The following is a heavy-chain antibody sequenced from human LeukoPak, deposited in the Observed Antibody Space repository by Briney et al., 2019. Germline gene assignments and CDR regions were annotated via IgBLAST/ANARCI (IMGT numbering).Heavy chain of an antibody. CDR2: INPNSGGT. Sequence: ASVKVSCKVSGYTLTELSMHWVRQAPGQGLEWMGWINPNSGGTNYAQDFQGRVTMTRDTSISTAYMELSRLRSDDTAVYYCARGRDSSSWYALDYWGQGTLVTVSS. J-gene: IGHJ4*02. D-gene: IGHD6-13*01. V-gene: IGHV1-2*02. CDR1: GYTLTELS. CDR3: ARGRDSSSWYALDY.